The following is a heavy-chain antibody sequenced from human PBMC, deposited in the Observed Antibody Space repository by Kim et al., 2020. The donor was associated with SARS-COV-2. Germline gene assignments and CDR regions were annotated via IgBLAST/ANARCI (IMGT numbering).Heavy chain of an antibody. Sequence: YAQKLQGRVTMTTDTATSTAYMELRSLRSDDTAVYYCARPQGIAAAPTDYWGQGTLVTISS. CDR3: ARPQGIAAAPTDY. V-gene: IGHV1-18*01. J-gene: IGHJ4*02. D-gene: IGHD6-13*01.